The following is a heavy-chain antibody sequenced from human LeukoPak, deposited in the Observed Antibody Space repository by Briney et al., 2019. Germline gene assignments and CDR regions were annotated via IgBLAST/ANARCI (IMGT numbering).Heavy chain of an antibody. CDR3: ARGPRGYFDWLLPFDY. Sequence: ASVKVSCKASGYTFTGYYIHWVRQAPGQGLEWMGWINPNSGGTNYAQNFQGRVTMTRDTSISTAYMELSRLRSDDTAVYYCARGPRGYFDWLLPFDYWGQGTLVTVSS. V-gene: IGHV1-2*02. CDR2: INPNSGGT. CDR1: GYTFTGYY. J-gene: IGHJ4*02. D-gene: IGHD3-9*01.